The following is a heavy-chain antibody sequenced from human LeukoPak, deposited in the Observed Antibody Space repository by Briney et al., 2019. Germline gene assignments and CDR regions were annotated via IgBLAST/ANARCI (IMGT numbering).Heavy chain of an antibody. J-gene: IGHJ6*02. CDR2: ISSSSSYI. CDR1: GFTFSSYS. Sequence: LGGSLRLSCAASGFTFSSYSMNWVRKAPGKGLEWVSSISSSSSYIYYADSVKGRFTISRDNAKNSLYLQTNSLRAEDTAVYYCARSLTTVSPSNGVWGQGTTVTVSS. V-gene: IGHV3-21*01. D-gene: IGHD4-17*01. CDR3: ARSLTTVSPSNGV.